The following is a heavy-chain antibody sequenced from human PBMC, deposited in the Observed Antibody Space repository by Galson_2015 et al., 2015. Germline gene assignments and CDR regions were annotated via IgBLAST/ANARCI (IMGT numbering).Heavy chain of an antibody. J-gene: IGHJ4*02. CDR2: IYWDDDK. CDR3: ANRRGRGTFCFDY. Sequence: PALVKPTQTLTLTCTLSGFSISNSGVGVGWVRQPPGKALEWLALIYWDDDKLYRSSLKNRLNITKDTSKNQVVLTMTNMDPADTGTYYCANRRGRGTFCFDYWGQGTFVAVSS. CDR1: GFSISNSGVG. V-gene: IGHV2-5*02. D-gene: IGHD1-1*01.